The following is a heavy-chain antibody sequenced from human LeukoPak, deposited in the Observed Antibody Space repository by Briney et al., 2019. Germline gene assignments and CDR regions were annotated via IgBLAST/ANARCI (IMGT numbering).Heavy chain of an antibody. CDR3: ARTPKVSQYGMDV. CDR1: SGSIRGYQ. D-gene: IGHD2-15*01. V-gene: IGHV3-7*01. Sequence: ETLSLTCTVSSGSIRGYQWSWIRQPPGKGLEWVANIRQDGSETNYVDSVKGRFTISRDNAKNSLYLQMNSLIGEDTAVYYCARTPKVSQYGMDVWGQGTTVTVSS. CDR2: IRQDGSET. J-gene: IGHJ6*02.